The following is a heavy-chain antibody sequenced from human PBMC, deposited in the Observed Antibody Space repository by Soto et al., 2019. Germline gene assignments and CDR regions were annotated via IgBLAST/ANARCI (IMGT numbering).Heavy chain of an antibody. D-gene: IGHD6-6*01. V-gene: IGHV4-59*01. J-gene: IGHJ6*02. CDR1: GGSIISYY. CDR2: IYYSGST. CDR3: ASSGIAARPYYSYVMDV. Sequence: SETLSLTCTVSGGSIISYYWSWILQPPGKGLEWIGYIYYSGSTNYNPSLKSRVTISVDTSKNQFSLKLSSVTAADTAVYYCASSGIAARPYYSYVMDVWGQGTTVTVSS.